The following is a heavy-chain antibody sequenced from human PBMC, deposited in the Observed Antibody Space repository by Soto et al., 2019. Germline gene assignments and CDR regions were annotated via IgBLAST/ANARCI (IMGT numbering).Heavy chain of an antibody. CDR3: ARYTSSWFLDY. D-gene: IGHD6-13*01. V-gene: IGHV6-1*01. CDR1: GDSVSSNSAA. J-gene: IGHJ4*02. CDR2: TYYRSKWYA. Sequence: SQTLSLTCVISGDSVSSNSAAWNWIRQSPSGGLEWLGRTYYRSKWYADYAISVRSRITINPDTSKNQFSLQLNSVTPEDTAVYYCARYTSSWFLDYWGQGTLVTVSS.